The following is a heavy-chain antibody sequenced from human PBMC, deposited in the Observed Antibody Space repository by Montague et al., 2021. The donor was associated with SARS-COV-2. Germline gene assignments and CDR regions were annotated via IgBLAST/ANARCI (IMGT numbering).Heavy chain of an antibody. CDR1: GFAVTSNY. V-gene: IGHV3-53*01. J-gene: IGHJ4*02. D-gene: IGHD3-10*01. Sequence: SLRLSCAAAGFAVTSNYMSWVRQAAGKGLEWVSLIYSSCRTSYADSVKGRFTMSRDNSKNTLYLQMNSLKAAETAVYYCARDFGESRDHWGQGTLVTVSS. CDR2: IYSSCRT. CDR3: ARDFGESRDH.